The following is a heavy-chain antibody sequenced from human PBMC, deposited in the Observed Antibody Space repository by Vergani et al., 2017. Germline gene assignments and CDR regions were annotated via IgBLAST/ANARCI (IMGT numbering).Heavy chain of an antibody. CDR2: IYHSGST. CDR3: AKGELTGYYGMDV. V-gene: IGHV4-59*12. Sequence: QVQLQESGPGLVKPSETLSLTCTVSGGSISSYYWSWIRQPPGKGLEWIGYIYHSGSTYYNPSLKSRVTISVDRSKNQFSLKLSSVTAADTAVYYCAKGELTGYYGMDVWGQGTTVTVSS. D-gene: IGHD7-27*01. CDR1: GGSISSYY. J-gene: IGHJ6*02.